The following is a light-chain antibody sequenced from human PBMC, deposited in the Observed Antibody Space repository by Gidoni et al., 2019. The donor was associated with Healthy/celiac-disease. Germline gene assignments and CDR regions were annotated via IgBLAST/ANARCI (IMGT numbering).Light chain of an antibody. V-gene: IGKV1-39*01. J-gene: IGKJ1*01. CDR1: QSISSY. CDR2: AAS. Sequence: DIQMTQSPSSLSASVGDRVTITCRASQSISSYLNWYQQKPGKAPKLLIYAASSLQSGVPSRFSGSGSGTDFTLIISSLQTEDFATYYCQQSYSTPRTFGQGIKVEIK. CDR3: QQSYSTPRT.